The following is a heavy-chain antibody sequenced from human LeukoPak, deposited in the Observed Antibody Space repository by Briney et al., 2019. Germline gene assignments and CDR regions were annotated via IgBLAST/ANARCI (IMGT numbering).Heavy chain of an antibody. CDR3: AKLGGDGYHAPFDY. Sequence: PGGSLRLSCAASGSGFAFAGAWMHWVRQVPGKGPEWVSLISADGIRTTYADSVKGRFIISRDNSKNTLHLQMNSLRAEDTAVYYCAKLGGDGYHAPFDYWGQGTLVTVSS. CDR2: ISADGIRT. D-gene: IGHD5-24*01. J-gene: IGHJ4*02. V-gene: IGHV3-74*01. CDR1: GSGFAFAGAW.